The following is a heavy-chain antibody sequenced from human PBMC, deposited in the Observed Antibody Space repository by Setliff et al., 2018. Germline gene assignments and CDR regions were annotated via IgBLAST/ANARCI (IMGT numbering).Heavy chain of an antibody. J-gene: IGHJ3*01. Sequence: ASVKVSCKASGYTFIDYNIHWVRQAPGQGLEWMGWINPNSSDTYYVQKFQDRVTMTRDTSIRTAYMELRRLRSGDTALYYCAREIGGADGFDFWGQGTMVTV. D-gene: IGHD1-26*01. CDR1: GYTFIDYN. V-gene: IGHV1-2*02. CDR2: INPNSSDT. CDR3: AREIGGADGFDF.